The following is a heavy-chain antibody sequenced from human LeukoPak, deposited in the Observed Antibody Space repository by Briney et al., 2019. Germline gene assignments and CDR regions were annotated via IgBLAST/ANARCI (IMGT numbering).Heavy chain of an antibody. Sequence: ASVKVSCKASGGTFSSYAISWVRQAPGQGLEWMGGIIPIFGTANYAQKFQGRVTMTTDTSTSTAYMELRSLRSDDTAVYYCARDLAISSPMYYFDYWGQGTLVTVSS. V-gene: IGHV1-69*05. CDR1: GGTFSSYA. D-gene: IGHD6-6*01. CDR2: IIPIFGTA. CDR3: ARDLAISSPMYYFDY. J-gene: IGHJ4*02.